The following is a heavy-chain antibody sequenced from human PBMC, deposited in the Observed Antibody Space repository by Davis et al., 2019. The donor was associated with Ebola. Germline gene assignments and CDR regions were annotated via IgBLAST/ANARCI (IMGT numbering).Heavy chain of an antibody. CDR1: GGSISSGGYY. D-gene: IGHD3-3*01. CDR3: ARLVVGSGYFDYYYGMDV. Sequence: SETLSLTCTVSGGSISSGGYYWSWIRQHPGKGLEWIGYIYYSGSTYYNPSLKSRVTISVDTSKNQFSLKLSSVTAADTAVYYCARLVVGSGYFDYYYGMDVWGQGTTVTVSS. V-gene: IGHV4-31*03. CDR2: IYYSGST. J-gene: IGHJ6*02.